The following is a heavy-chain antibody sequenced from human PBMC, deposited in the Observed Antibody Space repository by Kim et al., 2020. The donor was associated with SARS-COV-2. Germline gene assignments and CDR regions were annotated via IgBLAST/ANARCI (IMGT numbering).Heavy chain of an antibody. CDR2: IIPIFGTT. D-gene: IGHD2-15*01. CDR1: GGTFSQYG. Sequence: SVKVSCKASGGTFSQYGISWVRQAPGQGLEWMGAIIPIFGTTHYAPKFQGRVTITADEFTNTANMELTSLTSGDMAVYYCARDRGSLSGMDVWGQGTTVTVTS. CDR3: ARDRGSLSGMDV. J-gene: IGHJ6*02. V-gene: IGHV1-69*13.